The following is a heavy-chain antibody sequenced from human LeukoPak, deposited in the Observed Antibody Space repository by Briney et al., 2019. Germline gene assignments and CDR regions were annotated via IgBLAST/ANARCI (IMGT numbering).Heavy chain of an antibody. J-gene: IGHJ4*02. V-gene: IGHV4-4*07. CDR2: FYRSGNT. D-gene: IGHD3-9*01. CDR1: GDSISNYF. Sequence: SETLSLTCTVSGDSISNYFWTWIRQPAWKGLEWIGRFYRSGNTKYNPSLQSRVTMSLDTSKKQFSLKLTSVTAADTAVYYCARGTPYNFASTAYYYFDSWGPGTLVTVSS. CDR3: ARGTPYNFASTAYYYFDS.